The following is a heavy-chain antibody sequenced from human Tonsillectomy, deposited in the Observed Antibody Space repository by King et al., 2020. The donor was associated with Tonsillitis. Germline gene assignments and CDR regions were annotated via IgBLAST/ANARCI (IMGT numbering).Heavy chain of an antibody. V-gene: IGHV3-30*18. CDR3: AKDRLVGRGYSSPHGYGMDV. Sequence: VQLVESGGGVVQPGRSLRLSCAASGFTFSSYGLHWVRQAPGKGLEGVTLISYDGNIRYYEDSVKGRFTISRDDSKNTLYLQMNSLRPEDTAVYYCAKDRLVGRGYSSPHGYGMDVWGQGTTVTVSS. CDR2: ISYDGNIR. D-gene: IGHD1-26*01. J-gene: IGHJ6*02. CDR1: GFTFSSYG.